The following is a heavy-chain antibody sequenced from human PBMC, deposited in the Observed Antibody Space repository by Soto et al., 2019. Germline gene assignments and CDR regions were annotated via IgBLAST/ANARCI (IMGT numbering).Heavy chain of an antibody. V-gene: IGHV3-53*01. CDR3: AREQGTYDSTGYYIRYDY. CDR2: IYSGGST. CDR1: GFTVSHNY. Sequence: PGGSLRLSCAASGFTVSHNYMSWVRQAPGKGLEWVSVIYSGGSTYYADSVKGRFTLSRDNSKNILYLQMNSLRADDTAVYYCAREQGTYDSTGYYIRYDYWGQGTMVTVYS. J-gene: IGHJ4*02. D-gene: IGHD3-22*01.